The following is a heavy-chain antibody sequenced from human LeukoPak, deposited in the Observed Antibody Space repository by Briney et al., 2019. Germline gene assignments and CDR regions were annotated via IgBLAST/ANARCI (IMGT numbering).Heavy chain of an antibody. CDR2: IRPDGSHI. J-gene: IGHJ4*02. D-gene: IGHD1-7*01. V-gene: IGHV3-33*01. CDR1: GFIFSTFV. Sequence: GSPLRLSCAASGFIFSTFVMHWVRRAPGKGLEWVAVIRPDGSHISYVDPVKGRFTISRDNSNNMLYLQMSSLRAEDTALYYCLREVDWKYAFDYWGRGTLVTVSS. CDR3: LREVDWKYAFDY.